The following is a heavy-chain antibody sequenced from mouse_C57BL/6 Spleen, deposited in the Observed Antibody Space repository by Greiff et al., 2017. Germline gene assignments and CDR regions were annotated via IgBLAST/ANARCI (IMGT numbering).Heavy chain of an antibody. Sequence: QVQLKESGAELVRPGASVTLSCKASGYTFTDYEMHWVKQTPVHGLEWIGAIDPETGGTAYNQKFKGKAILTADKSSSTAYMELRSLTSEDSAVYYCTRLRDYWGQGTSVTVSS. CDR3: TRLRDY. CDR1: GYTFTDYE. CDR2: IDPETGGT. J-gene: IGHJ4*01. V-gene: IGHV1-15*01.